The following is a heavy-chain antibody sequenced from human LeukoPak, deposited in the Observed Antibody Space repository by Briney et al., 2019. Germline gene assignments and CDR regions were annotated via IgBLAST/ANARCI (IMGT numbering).Heavy chain of an antibody. V-gene: IGHV4-4*07. Sequence: SETLSLTCTVSGGSISSYFWSWIRQPPGKGLEWTGRIYTSGSTNYNPSLKGRVTMSVDTSKNQFSLKLSSVTAADTAVYYCARDCSSTSCYLYWGQGTLVTVSS. D-gene: IGHD2-2*01. CDR1: GGSISSYF. CDR3: ARDCSSTSCYLY. CDR2: IYTSGST. J-gene: IGHJ4*02.